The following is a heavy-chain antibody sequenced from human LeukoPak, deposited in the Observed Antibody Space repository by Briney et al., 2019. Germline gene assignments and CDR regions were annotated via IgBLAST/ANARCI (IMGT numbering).Heavy chain of an antibody. CDR2: ITSGGDYI. J-gene: IGHJ4*02. CDR3: ARGHYDVLAASYKWTPDY. CDR1: GFTFNTFN. V-gene: IGHV3-21*01. Sequence: GSLRLPCAASGFTFNTFNMNWVRQAPGKGLEWVSSITSGGDYIYYADSVKGRFTTSRDNAKNSLSLQLNSLRVEDTAVYYCARGHYDVLAASYKWTPDYWGQGTLVTVSS. D-gene: IGHD3-9*01.